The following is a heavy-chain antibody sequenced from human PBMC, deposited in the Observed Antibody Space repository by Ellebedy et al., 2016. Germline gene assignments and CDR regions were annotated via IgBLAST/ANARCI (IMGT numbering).Heavy chain of an antibody. J-gene: IGHJ5*02. Sequence: GGSLRLSXAASGFTFSSYSMNWVRQAPGKGLEWVSSISSSSSYIYYADSVKGRFTISRDNAKNSLYLQMNSLRAEDTAVYYCASMTTVTTGGLNWFDPWGQGTLVTVSS. D-gene: IGHD4-17*01. CDR3: ASMTTVTTGGLNWFDP. CDR1: GFTFSSYS. CDR2: ISSSSSYI. V-gene: IGHV3-21*01.